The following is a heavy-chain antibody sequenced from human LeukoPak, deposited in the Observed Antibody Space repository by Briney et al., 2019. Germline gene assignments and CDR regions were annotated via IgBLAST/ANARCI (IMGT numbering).Heavy chain of an antibody. D-gene: IGHD4-11*01. Sequence: QPGRSLRLSCAASGFTFSPYAMHWVRQAPGRGLEWVSAISSRGGTSYYADSVKGRFTFSRDNSKNTLYLQMNSLRAEDTAVYYCAKGEMTTATPFDYWGQGTLVTVSS. J-gene: IGHJ4*02. V-gene: IGHV3-23*01. CDR1: GFTFSPYA. CDR3: AKGEMTTATPFDY. CDR2: ISSRGGTS.